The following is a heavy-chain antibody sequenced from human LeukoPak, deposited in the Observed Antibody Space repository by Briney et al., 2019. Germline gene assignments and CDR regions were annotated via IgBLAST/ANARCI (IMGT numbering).Heavy chain of an antibody. Sequence: PSETLSLTCAVYGGSLSGYYWRWIRQPPGRGVEWVGEINHRGSTNYNPPLKSRVTISVDTSKNQFSLKLSSVTAADTAVYYCARPMTYYYYGMDVWGQGTTVTVSS. CDR1: GGSLSGYY. CDR2: INHRGST. J-gene: IGHJ6*02. CDR3: ARPMTYYYYGMDV. V-gene: IGHV4-34*01. D-gene: IGHD2-21*02.